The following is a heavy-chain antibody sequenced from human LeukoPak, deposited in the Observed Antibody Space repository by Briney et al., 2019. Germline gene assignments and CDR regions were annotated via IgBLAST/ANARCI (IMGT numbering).Heavy chain of an antibody. V-gene: IGHV1-8*01. Sequence: ASVKVSCKASGYSFTSYDINWVRQATGQGLEWMGWMNPNSGNTGYAQKFQGRVTMTRNTSISTAYMELSSLRSEDTAVYYCARGPYSGYDYRDDAFDIWGQGTMVTVSS. CDR2: MNPNSGNT. CDR1: GYSFTSYD. J-gene: IGHJ3*02. D-gene: IGHD5-12*01. CDR3: ARGPYSGYDYRDDAFDI.